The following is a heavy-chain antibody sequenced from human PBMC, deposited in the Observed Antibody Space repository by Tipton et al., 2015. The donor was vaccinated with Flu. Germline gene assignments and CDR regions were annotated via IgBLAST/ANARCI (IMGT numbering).Heavy chain of an antibody. D-gene: IGHD3-22*01. J-gene: IGHJ4*02. Sequence: QLVQSGAEVKKPGASVKASCKASGYTFTGYYMHWVRQAPGQGLEWMGWINPNSGGTNYAQKFQGRVTMTRDTSISTAYMELSRLRSDDTAVYYCARGSGESSGYSSFDYWGQGTLVTVSS. CDR3: ARGSGESSGYSSFDY. CDR1: GYTFTGYY. CDR2: INPNSGGT. V-gene: IGHV1-2*02.